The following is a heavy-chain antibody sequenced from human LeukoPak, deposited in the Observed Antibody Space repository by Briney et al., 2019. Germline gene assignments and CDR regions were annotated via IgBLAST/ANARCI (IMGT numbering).Heavy chain of an antibody. CDR3: ARGGSRGVIRDYYYYGIDA. CDR2: IYYSGSP. V-gene: IGHV4-59*01. CDR1: GGPISSYY. Sequence: SETLSLTCTVSGGPISSYYWSWIRQPPGKGLEWLGYIYYSGSPNYNPSLKRRDTITADTSKNQFPLKQSSGTAADTAVYYWARGGSRGVIRDYYYYGIDAWGQGTTVTVSS. J-gene: IGHJ6*02. D-gene: IGHD3-10*01.